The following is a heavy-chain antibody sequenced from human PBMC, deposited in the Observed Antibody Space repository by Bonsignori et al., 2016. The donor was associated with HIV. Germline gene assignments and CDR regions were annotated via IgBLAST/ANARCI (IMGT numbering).Heavy chain of an antibody. J-gene: IGHJ4*02. V-gene: IGHV1-18*01. Sequence: ASVKVSCKASGYTFTTYGISWVRQAPGQGLEWMGWIYPYNGNTNYAQKFQGRVTLTTDTSTSTAYMELRSLKSGDTALYYCVRDTGVFDSWGQGSLVTVSS. D-gene: IGHD2-8*02. CDR1: GYTFTTYG. CDR2: IYPYNGNT. CDR3: VRDTGVFDS.